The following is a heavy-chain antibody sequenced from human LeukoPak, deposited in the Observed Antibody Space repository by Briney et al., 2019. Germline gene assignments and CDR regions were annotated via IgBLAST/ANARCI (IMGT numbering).Heavy chain of an antibody. Sequence: GGSLRLSCAASGFTFSSYGMHWVRQAPGKGLEWVAVISYDGSNKYYADSVKGRFTISRDNSKNTLYLQMNSLRAEDMAVYYCAKVQLLFYDWGSSIDYWGQGTLVTVSS. J-gene: IGHJ4*02. CDR2: ISYDGSNK. V-gene: IGHV3-30*18. CDR1: GFTFSSYG. CDR3: AKVQLLFYDWGSSIDY. D-gene: IGHD3-16*01.